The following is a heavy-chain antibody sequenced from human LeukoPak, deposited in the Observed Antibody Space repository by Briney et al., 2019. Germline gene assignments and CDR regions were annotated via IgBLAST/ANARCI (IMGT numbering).Heavy chain of an antibody. CDR2: MNPNSGNT. CDR1: GYTFTSYD. D-gene: IGHD2-15*01. J-gene: IGHJ4*02. CDR3: ASRLVAATPPFDY. V-gene: IGHV1-8*01. Sequence: GASVKVSCKASGYTFTSYDINWVRQAAGQGLEWMGWMNPNSGNTGYAQKFQGRVTMTRNTSISTAYMELSSLRSEDTAVYYCASRLVAATPPFDYWGQGTLVTVSS.